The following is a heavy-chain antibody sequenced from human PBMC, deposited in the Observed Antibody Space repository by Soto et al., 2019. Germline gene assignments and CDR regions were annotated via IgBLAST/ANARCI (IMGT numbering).Heavy chain of an antibody. CDR2: ISYDGSNK. CDR1: GFTFSSYG. D-gene: IGHD3-3*01. CDR3: AKDNYDFWSGNVGYFDY. V-gene: IGHV3-30*18. J-gene: IGHJ4*02. Sequence: GGSLRLSCAASGFTFSSYGMHWVRQAPGKGLEWVAVISYDGSNKYYADSVKGRFTISRDNSKNTLYLQMNSLRAEDTAVYYCAKDNYDFWSGNVGYFDYWGQGTLVTVSS.